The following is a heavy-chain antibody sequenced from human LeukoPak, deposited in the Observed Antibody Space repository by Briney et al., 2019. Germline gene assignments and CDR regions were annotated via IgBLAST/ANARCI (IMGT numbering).Heavy chain of an antibody. CDR1: GFTFSSYS. V-gene: IGHV3-21*01. CDR3: ARDPRYSGSWYFDDY. D-gene: IGHD6-13*01. Sequence: PGGSLRLSCAASGFTFSSYSMNWVRQAPGKGLEWVSSISSSSYIYYADSVKGRFTISRDNAKNSLYLQMNSLRAEDTAVYYCARDPRYSGSWYFDDYWGQGTLVTVSS. CDR2: ISSSSYI. J-gene: IGHJ4*02.